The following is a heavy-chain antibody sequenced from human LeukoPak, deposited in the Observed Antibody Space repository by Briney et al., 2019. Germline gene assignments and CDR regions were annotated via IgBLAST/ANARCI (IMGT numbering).Heavy chain of an antibody. Sequence: GGSLRLSCAASGFTFSSYGMHWVRQAPGKGLEWVAFIRYDGSNKYYADSVKGRFTISRDNSKNTLYLQMNSLRAEDTAVYYCAKTYGGNSDAFDIWGQGTMVTVSS. CDR3: AKTYGGNSDAFDI. J-gene: IGHJ3*02. CDR2: IRYDGSNK. CDR1: GFTFSSYG. D-gene: IGHD4-23*01. V-gene: IGHV3-30*02.